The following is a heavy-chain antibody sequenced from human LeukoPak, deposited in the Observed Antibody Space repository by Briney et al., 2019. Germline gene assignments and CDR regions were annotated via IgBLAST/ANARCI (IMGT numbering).Heavy chain of an antibody. CDR1: GYTFTTYY. Sequence: GASVKVSCEASGYTFTTYYMHWVRQAPGQGLEWMGIINPSGGSTTYAQKFQGRVTMTRDTSTSTVYMELSSLRSEDTAVYYCARGQFSYGRYFDYWGQGTLVTVSS. CDR2: INPSGGST. V-gene: IGHV1-46*01. J-gene: IGHJ4*02. CDR3: ARGQFSYGRYFDY. D-gene: IGHD5-18*01.